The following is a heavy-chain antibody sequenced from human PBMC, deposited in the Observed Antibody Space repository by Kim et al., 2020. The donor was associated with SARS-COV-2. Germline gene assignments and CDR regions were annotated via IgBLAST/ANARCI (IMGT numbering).Heavy chain of an antibody. D-gene: IGHD6-13*01. CDR3: ARDHKTWYSSSWYDY. Sequence: PSLKSRVTISVDTSKNQFSLKLSSVTAADTAVYYCARDHKTWYSSSWYDYWGQGTLVTVSS. J-gene: IGHJ4*02. V-gene: IGHV4-59*01.